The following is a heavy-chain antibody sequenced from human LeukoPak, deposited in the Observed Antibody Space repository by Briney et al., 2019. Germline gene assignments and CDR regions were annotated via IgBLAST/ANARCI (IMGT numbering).Heavy chain of an antibody. V-gene: IGHV4-34*01. CDR1: GGSFSDYF. CDR3: AGGDADCWECFHH. J-gene: IGHJ1*01. D-gene: IGHD2-21*02. Sequence: SETLSLTCAVYGGSFSDYFWTWVRQSPGKGLEWIAEIYRGNTNYNPSLKSRATTSVDTSKNQFSLRLSSVTAADTDVYYCAGGDADCWECFHHWGQGTLVTVSS. CDR2: IYRGNT.